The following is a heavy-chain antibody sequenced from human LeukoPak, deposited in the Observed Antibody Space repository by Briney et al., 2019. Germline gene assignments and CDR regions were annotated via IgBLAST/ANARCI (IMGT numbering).Heavy chain of an antibody. CDR2: IWYDGINK. CDR3: ARDRGSYGSAGMDV. V-gene: IGHV3-33*01. D-gene: IGHD3-10*01. CDR1: GFTFRNSG. J-gene: IGHJ6*02. Sequence: RTGGSLRLSCAASGFTFRNSGMHWVRQAPGKGLEWVSIIWYDGINKYYADSVKGRFTISRDNSKNTLYLQMNSLRAEDTAVYYCARDRGSYGSAGMDVWGQGTTVTVSS.